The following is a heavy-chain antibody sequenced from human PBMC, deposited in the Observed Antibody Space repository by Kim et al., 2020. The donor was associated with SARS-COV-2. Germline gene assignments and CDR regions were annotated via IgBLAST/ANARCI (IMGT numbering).Heavy chain of an antibody. CDR2: ISYDGSNK. J-gene: IGHJ4*02. CDR3: ADVTCSSSACY. D-gene: IGHD6-13*01. Sequence: GGSLRLSCAASGFTFSSYAMHWVRQAPGKGLEWVAVISYDGSNKYYADSVKGRFTISRDNSKNTLYLQMNSLRAEDTAVYYCADVTCSSSACYWGQGTLVTVSS. V-gene: IGHV3-30*04. CDR1: GFTFSSYA.